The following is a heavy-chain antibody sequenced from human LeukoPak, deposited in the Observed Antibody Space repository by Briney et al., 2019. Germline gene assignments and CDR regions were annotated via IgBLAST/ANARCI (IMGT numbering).Heavy chain of an antibody. CDR1: GGSISSGSYY. J-gene: IGHJ5*02. D-gene: IGHD6-19*01. CDR2: IYTSGST. Sequence: PSETLSLTCTVSGGSISSGSYYWSWIRQPAGKGLEWIGRIYTSGSTNYNPSLKSRVTISVDKSKNQFSLKLSSVTAADTAVYYCARTNVGSGWYFEGFYWFDPWGQGTLVTVSS. V-gene: IGHV4-61*02. CDR3: ARTNVGSGWYFEGFYWFDP.